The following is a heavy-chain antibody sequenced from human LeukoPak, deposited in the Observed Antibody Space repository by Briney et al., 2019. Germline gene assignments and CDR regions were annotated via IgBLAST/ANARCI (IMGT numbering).Heavy chain of an antibody. CDR3: ACLTTADAFDI. CDR2: IYDSGST. Sequence: ASETLSLTCTVSGYSISSGYYWGWIRQPPGKGLEWIGYIYDSGSTNYNPSLKSRVTISIDTSNNQFSLKLSSVTAADTAVYYCACLTTADAFDIWGQGTMVTVSS. J-gene: IGHJ3*02. CDR1: GYSISSGYY. D-gene: IGHD3-22*01. V-gene: IGHV4-61*01.